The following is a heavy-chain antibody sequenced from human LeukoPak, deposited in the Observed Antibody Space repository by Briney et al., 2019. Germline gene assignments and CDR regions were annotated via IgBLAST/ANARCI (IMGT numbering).Heavy chain of an antibody. J-gene: IGHJ4*02. Sequence: SETLSLTCTVSGGSISSSSYYWGWIRQPPGKGLEWIGSIYYSGSTYYNPSLKSRVTISVDTSKNQFSLKLSSVTAADTAVYYCARVAYYDSSGYYYYFDYWGQGTLVTVSS. CDR2: IYYSGST. D-gene: IGHD3-22*01. CDR1: GGSISSSSYY. CDR3: ARVAYYDSSGYYYYFDY. V-gene: IGHV4-39*07.